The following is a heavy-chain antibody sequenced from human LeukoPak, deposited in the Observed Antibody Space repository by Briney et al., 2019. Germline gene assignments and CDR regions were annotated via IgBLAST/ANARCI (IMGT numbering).Heavy chain of an antibody. V-gene: IGHV3-30*03. Sequence: AGGSLRLSCAASGFTFSSYGMHWVRQAPGKGLEWVAVISYDGSNKYYADSVKGRFTISRDNSKNTLYLQMNSLRAEDTAVYYCAIGPGGVFHYWGQGTLVIVSS. CDR3: AIGPGGVFHY. CDR1: GFTFSSYG. J-gene: IGHJ4*02. D-gene: IGHD4-23*01. CDR2: ISYDGSNK.